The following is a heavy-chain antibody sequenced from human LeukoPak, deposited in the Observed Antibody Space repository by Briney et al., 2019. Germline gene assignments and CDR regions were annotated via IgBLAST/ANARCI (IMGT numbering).Heavy chain of an antibody. D-gene: IGHD1-26*01. CDR3: ARVVGATPHEYFQH. Sequence: SETLSLTCAVSGGSIRSSNWWSWVRQPPGKGLEWIGEIYHSGSTNYNPSLKSRVTISVDTSKNQFSLKLSSVTAADTAVYYCARVVGATPHEYFQHWGQGTLVTVSS. V-gene: IGHV4-4*02. CDR2: IYHSGST. CDR1: GGSIRSSNW. J-gene: IGHJ1*01.